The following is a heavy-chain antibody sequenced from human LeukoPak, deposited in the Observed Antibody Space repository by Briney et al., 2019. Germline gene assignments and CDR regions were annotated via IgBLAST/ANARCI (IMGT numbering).Heavy chain of an antibody. CDR2: IYYSGST. J-gene: IGHJ4*02. CDR3: ARLEIMDDLGYPGGVFDY. V-gene: IGHV4-31*03. CDR1: GVSISSGGYY. D-gene: IGHD2-15*01. Sequence: SETLCLTCTVSGVSISSGGYYWSWIRQHPGKGLEWIGYIYYSGSTYYNPSLKSRATISVDTSKNQFSLKLSSVTAADTAVYYCARLEIMDDLGYPGGVFDYWGQGTLVTVSS.